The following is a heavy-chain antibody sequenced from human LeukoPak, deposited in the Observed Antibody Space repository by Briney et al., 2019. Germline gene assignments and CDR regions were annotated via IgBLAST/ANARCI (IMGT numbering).Heavy chain of an antibody. CDR3: ATDGSPFDN. CDR2: LKQDGSEK. Sequence: GGSLRLSCAASGFTFTSYWMSWVRQPPGKGLEWVANLKQDGSEKYYLESVKGRFTISRDNAKNSLYLQMDNLRAEDTAVYYCATDGSPFDNWGQGILVTVSS. J-gene: IGHJ4*02. CDR1: GFTFTSYW. V-gene: IGHV3-7*01.